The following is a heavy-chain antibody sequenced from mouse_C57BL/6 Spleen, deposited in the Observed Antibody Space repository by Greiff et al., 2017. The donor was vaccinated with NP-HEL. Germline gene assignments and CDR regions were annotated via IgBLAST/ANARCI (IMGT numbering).Heavy chain of an antibody. CDR3: ARDYAITTVVATDY. D-gene: IGHD1-1*01. Sequence: VQLQQSGPELEKPGASVKISCKASGYAFSSSWMNWVKQRPGKGLEWIGRIYPGDGDTNYNGKFKGKATLTADKSSSTAYMQLSSLTSEDSAVYFCARDYAITTVVATDYWGQGTTLTVSS. CDR1: GYAFSSSW. J-gene: IGHJ2*01. CDR2: IYPGDGDT. V-gene: IGHV1-82*01.